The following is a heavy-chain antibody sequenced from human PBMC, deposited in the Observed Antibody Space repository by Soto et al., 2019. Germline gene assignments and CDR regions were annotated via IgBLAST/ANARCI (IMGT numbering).Heavy chain of an antibody. CDR2: ISGSGGST. Sequence: GGSLRLSCAASGFTFRSYVMSWVRQSPGKGLEWVSGISGSGGSTDYIDSVKGRFTISRDNSKNTLYLQMNSLRAEYTAVYYCAKDLSSSALAEYFHHWGQGTLVTVSS. CDR1: GFTFRSYV. J-gene: IGHJ1*01. V-gene: IGHV3-23*01. D-gene: IGHD6-6*01. CDR3: AKDLSSSALAEYFHH.